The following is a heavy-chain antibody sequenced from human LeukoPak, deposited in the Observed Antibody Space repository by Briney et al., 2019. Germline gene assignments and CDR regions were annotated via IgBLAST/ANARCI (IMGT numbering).Heavy chain of an antibody. CDR1: GYTFTSYD. CDR2: MSPNSGDT. V-gene: IGHV1-8*01. Sequence: ASVKVSCKASGYTFTSYDFNWVRQATGQRPEWMGWMSPNSGDTGYAQKFQDRVTMTRNTSISTAYMELSSLRSDDTAVYYCAKDFRSLTRDPAVLEWPDYWGQGTLVTVSS. CDR3: AKDFRSLTRDPAVLEWPDY. D-gene: IGHD3-3*01. J-gene: IGHJ4*02.